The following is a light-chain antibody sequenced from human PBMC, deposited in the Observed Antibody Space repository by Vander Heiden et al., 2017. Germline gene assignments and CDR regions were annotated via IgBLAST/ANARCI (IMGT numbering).Light chain of an antibody. CDR2: WAS. J-gene: IGKJ2*01. CDR3: QQYYSTPHT. Sequence: DILLSQSPDSLAVSLGERATINCKSSQRLLYSSNNKNYLAWYQQKPGQPPTVLIYWASTRESGVPDRFSGSGSGTDFTLTISSPQAEDVAVYYCQQYYSTPHTFGQGTKLEIK. CDR1: QRLLYSSNNKNY. V-gene: IGKV4-1*01.